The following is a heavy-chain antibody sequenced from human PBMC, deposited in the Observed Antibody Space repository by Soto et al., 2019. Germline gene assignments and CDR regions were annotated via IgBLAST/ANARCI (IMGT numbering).Heavy chain of an antibody. Sequence: GGSQRLSSAASGFTFRTYAMSWVRQAPGKGLEWVSAISGSGDTTYYANSVKGRFTISRDNSKNTLYLQMNSLRAEDTAVYYCAKGSYRPHDYWGQGTLVTVS. CDR2: ISGSGDTT. CDR1: GFTFRTYA. D-gene: IGHD1-26*01. CDR3: AKGSYRPHDY. V-gene: IGHV3-23*01. J-gene: IGHJ4*02.